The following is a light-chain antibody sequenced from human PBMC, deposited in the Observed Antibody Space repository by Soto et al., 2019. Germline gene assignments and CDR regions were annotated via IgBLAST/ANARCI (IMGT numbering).Light chain of an antibody. J-gene: IGKJ4*01. CDR3: QQYGSSRT. CDR2: GAS. CDR1: QSVSSSY. V-gene: IGKV3-20*01. Sequence: EIVVTQSPSTLSLSPGERAALSCRASQSVSSSYLAWYQQKPGQAPRLLIYGASSRATGIPDRFSGSGSGTDFTLTISRLEPEDFAVYYCQQYGSSRTFGGGTKVDNK.